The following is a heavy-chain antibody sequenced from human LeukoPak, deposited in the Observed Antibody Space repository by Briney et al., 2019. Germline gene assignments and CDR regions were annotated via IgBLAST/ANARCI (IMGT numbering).Heavy chain of an antibody. CDR1: GGSISSSSYY. Sequence: SETLSLTCTVSGGSISSSSYYWGWTRQPPGKGLEWIGSIYYSGSTYYNPSLKSRVTISVDTSKNQFSLKLSSVTAADTAVYYCARGRQRWLQSSFDYWGQGTLVTVSS. J-gene: IGHJ4*02. V-gene: IGHV4-39*07. D-gene: IGHD5-24*01. CDR2: IYYSGST. CDR3: ARGRQRWLQSSFDY.